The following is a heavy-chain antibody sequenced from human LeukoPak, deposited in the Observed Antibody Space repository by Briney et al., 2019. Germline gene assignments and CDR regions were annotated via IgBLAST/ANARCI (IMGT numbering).Heavy chain of an antibody. CDR1: GFTFSSYW. J-gene: IGHJ4*02. CDR2: INSDGSST. CDR3: AIKRAVTTDFDY. D-gene: IGHD4-17*01. Sequence: GGSLRLSCAASGFTFSSYWMHWVRQAPGKGLVWVSRINSDGSSTSYADSVKGRFTISRDNAKNTLYLQMNSLRAEDTAVYYCAIKRAVTTDFDYRGQGTLVTVSS. V-gene: IGHV3-74*01.